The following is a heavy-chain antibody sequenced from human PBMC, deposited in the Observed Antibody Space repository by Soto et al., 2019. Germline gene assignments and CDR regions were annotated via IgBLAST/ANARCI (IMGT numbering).Heavy chain of an antibody. Sequence: SVKVSCKTSGDTFSTSIINWVRQAPGQGLEWMGGIIPISGTSNYVQKFQGRVTITADESTSTAYMELSSLRSEDTAVYYCARSRYSYGYSFDYWGQG. J-gene: IGHJ4*02. CDR1: GDTFSTSI. CDR2: IIPISGTS. V-gene: IGHV1-69*13. D-gene: IGHD5-18*01. CDR3: ARSRYSYGYSFDY.